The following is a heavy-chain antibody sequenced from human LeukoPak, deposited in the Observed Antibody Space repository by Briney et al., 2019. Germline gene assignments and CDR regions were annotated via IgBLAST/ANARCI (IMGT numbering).Heavy chain of an antibody. CDR1: GFTFTTYW. D-gene: IGHD3-10*01. CDR3: ARPLMYYYGSETYFWFDP. Sequence: PGGSLRLSCAASGFTFTTYWMGWVRQAPGKGLEWVANIKQDGSEQYYVDSVKGRFIISRDNAKNSLSLQMNSLRAEDTAVYYCARPLMYYYGSETYFWFDPWGQGTLVTVSS. CDR2: IKQDGSEQ. J-gene: IGHJ5*02. V-gene: IGHV3-7*01.